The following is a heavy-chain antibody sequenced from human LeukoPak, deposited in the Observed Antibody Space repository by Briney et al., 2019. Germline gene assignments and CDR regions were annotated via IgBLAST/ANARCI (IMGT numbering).Heavy chain of an antibody. Sequence: GGSLRFSCAASGFTFSSYAMSWVRQAPGKGLEWVSAISGSGGSTYYADSVKGRFTISRDNSKNTLYLQMNSLRAEDTAVYYCAKDLITFGGVISSYYFDYWGQGTLVTVSS. J-gene: IGHJ4*02. CDR2: ISGSGGST. CDR3: AKDLITFGGVISSYYFDY. D-gene: IGHD3-16*02. CDR1: GFTFSSYA. V-gene: IGHV3-23*01.